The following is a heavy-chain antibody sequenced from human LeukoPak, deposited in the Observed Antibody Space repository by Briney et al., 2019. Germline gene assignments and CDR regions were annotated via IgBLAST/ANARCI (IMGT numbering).Heavy chain of an antibody. D-gene: IGHD3-16*02. CDR1: GFTFSSYA. V-gene: IGHV3-48*03. CDR3: AREGGFGYDDAFDT. CDR2: ISGSGSSI. J-gene: IGHJ3*02. Sequence: PGGSLRHSCAASGFTFSSYAMSWVRQAPGKGLEWISYISGSGSSIFYADSLQGRFTVSRDNAKNSVYLQMNSLRAEDTAVYYCAREGGFGYDDAFDTWGHGTTVTVSS.